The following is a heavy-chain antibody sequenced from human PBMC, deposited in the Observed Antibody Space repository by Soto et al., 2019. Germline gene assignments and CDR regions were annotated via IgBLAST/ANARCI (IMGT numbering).Heavy chain of an antibody. CDR1: GFTFSDYY. D-gene: IGHD3-16*01. Sequence: GGSLRLSCAASGFTFSDYYMSWIRQAPGKGLEWVSYISSSGSTIYYADSVKGRFTISRDNAKNSLYLQMNSLRAEDTAVYYCARENDYSRYYYMDVWGKGTTVTVSS. V-gene: IGHV3-11*01. CDR3: ARENDYSRYYYMDV. J-gene: IGHJ6*03. CDR2: ISSSGSTI.